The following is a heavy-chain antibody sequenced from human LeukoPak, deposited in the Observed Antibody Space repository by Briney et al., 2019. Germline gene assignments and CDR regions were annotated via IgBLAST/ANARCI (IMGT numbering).Heavy chain of an antibody. CDR3: ARGLLLYDSSGYYPPPDY. CDR1: GGSISSYY. J-gene: IGHJ4*02. D-gene: IGHD3-22*01. V-gene: IGHV4-59*01. CDR2: IYYSGST. Sequence: SETLSLTCTVSGGSISSYYWSWIRQPPGKGLEWIGYIYYSGSTNYNPSLKSRVTISVDTSKNQFSLKLSSVTAADTAVYYCARGLLLYDSSGYYPPPDYWGQGTLVTVSS.